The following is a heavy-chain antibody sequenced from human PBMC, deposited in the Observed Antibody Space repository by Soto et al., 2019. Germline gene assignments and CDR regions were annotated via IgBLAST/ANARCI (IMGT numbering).Heavy chain of an antibody. J-gene: IGHJ4*02. CDR1: GYTFSDFL. D-gene: IGHD6-19*01. Sequence: VQLVESGGGLVQPGGSLRLSCAASGYTFSDFLMHWVRQVPGKGLVWVSRINSDGSTTDYADSVKGRFTISRDNAKNSLYLQMNNWRAEDSALYYCARDGWAVAENWGRGTLVTVSS. V-gene: IGHV3-74*01. CDR3: ARDGWAVAEN. CDR2: INSDGSTT.